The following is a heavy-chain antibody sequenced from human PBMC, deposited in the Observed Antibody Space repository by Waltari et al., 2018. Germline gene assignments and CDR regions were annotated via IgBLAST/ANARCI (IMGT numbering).Heavy chain of an antibody. Sequence: QVQLVESGGGVVQPGRSLRLSCAASGFTFSSYGMHWVRQAPGKGRESVEFISYDGSNKYYADSVKGRFTISRDNSKNTLYLQMNSLRAEDTAVYYCAKDRVVAARGAFDYWGQGTLVTVSS. CDR3: AKDRVVAARGAFDY. CDR2: ISYDGSNK. D-gene: IGHD2-15*01. V-gene: IGHV3-30*18. CDR1: GFTFSSYG. J-gene: IGHJ4*02.